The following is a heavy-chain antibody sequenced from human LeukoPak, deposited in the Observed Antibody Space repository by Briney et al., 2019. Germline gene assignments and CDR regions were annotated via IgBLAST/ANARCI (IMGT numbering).Heavy chain of an antibody. J-gene: IGHJ4*02. D-gene: IGHD4-11*01. CDR3: ARDLGDYNNYGEMAI. Sequence: GGSLRLSCAASGFTFCSYSMNWVRQAPGKGLEWVSSISSSSSYIYYADSVKGRFTISRDNAKNSLYLQMNSLRAEDTAVYYCARDLGDYNNYGEMAIWGQGTLVTVSS. CDR2: ISSSSSYI. CDR1: GFTFCSYS. V-gene: IGHV3-21*01.